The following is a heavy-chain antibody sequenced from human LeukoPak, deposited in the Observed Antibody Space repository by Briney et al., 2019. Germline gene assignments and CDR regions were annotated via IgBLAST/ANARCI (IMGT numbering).Heavy chain of an antibody. D-gene: IGHD6-19*01. Sequence: GGSLRLSCAASGFTFRSYGMHWVRQAPGKGLEWVAVISYDGSKKYYADSVKGRFTISRDNSKNTLYLQTNSLRVEDTAVYYCAKDLALPVAGTWYNWFDPWGQGTLVTVSS. CDR1: GFTFRSYG. CDR2: ISYDGSKK. CDR3: AKDLALPVAGTWYNWFDP. J-gene: IGHJ5*02. V-gene: IGHV3-30*18.